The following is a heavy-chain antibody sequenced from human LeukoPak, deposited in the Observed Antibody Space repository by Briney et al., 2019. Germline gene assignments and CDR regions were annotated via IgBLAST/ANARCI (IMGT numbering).Heavy chain of an antibody. Sequence: SETLSLTCTVSGGSISSGSYYWSWIRQPAGKGLEWIGRIYTSGSTNYNPSLKSRVTISVDTSKNQFSLNLTSVTAADTAVYYCATTRRGDRSGYFYGQGDYWGQGTLVTVSS. D-gene: IGHD3-22*01. CDR2: IYTSGST. CDR1: GGSISSGSYY. CDR3: ATTRRGDRSGYFYGQGDY. J-gene: IGHJ4*02. V-gene: IGHV4-61*02.